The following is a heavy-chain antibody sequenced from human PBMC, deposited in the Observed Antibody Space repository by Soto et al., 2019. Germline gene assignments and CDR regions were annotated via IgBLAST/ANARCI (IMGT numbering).Heavy chain of an antibody. Sequence: GGPLKLSCAASGFTLSGDPRDWRRKNPGKGLEYVSGISSNGVGTYYANSVQGRFTISRDNSKNTVYLQMGSLRPEDMAVYYCARRARPDFYYMAVWGKGTTVTVS. CDR2: ISSNGVGT. CDR3: ARRARPDFYYMAV. CDR1: GFTLSGDP. J-gene: IGHJ6*03. D-gene: IGHD6-6*01. V-gene: IGHV3-64*01.